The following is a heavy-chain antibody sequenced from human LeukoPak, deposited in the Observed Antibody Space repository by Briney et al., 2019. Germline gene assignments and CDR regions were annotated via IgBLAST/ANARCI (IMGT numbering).Heavy chain of an antibody. CDR1: GYSFTCYW. V-gene: IGHV5-51*01. D-gene: IGHD3-22*01. CDR2: IYPGDSDT. CDR3: ARHSSAYYYDSSGYANPVYYFDY. J-gene: IGHJ4*02. Sequence: GESLKISCKGSGYSFTCYWIGWVRQMPGKGLEWMGIIYPGDSDTRYSPSFQGQVTISADKSISTAYLQWSSLKASDTAMYYCARHSSAYYYDSSGYANPVYYFDYWGQGTLVTVSS.